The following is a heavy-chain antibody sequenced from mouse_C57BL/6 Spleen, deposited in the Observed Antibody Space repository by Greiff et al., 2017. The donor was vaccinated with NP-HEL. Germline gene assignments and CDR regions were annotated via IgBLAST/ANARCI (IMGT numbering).Heavy chain of an antibody. CDR2: ISSGSSTI. D-gene: IGHD2-4*01. CDR1: GFTFSDYG. Sequence: EVQLVESGGGLVKPGGSLKLSCAASGFTFSDYGMHWVRQAPEKGLEWVAYISSGSSTIYYADTVKGRFTISRDNAKNTLFLQMTSLRSEDTAMYYCARDYDPYAMDYWGQGTSVTVSS. J-gene: IGHJ4*01. CDR3: ARDYDPYAMDY. V-gene: IGHV5-17*01.